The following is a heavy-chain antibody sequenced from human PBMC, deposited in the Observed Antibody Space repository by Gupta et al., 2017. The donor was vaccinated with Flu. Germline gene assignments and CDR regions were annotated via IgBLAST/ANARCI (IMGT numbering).Heavy chain of an antibody. CDR3: ARGGSSWSDY. Sequence: HWVRQAPGKGLEWVAVIWYDGSNKYYADSVKGRFTISRDNSKNTLYLQMNSLRAEDTAVYYCARGGSSWSDYWGQGTLVTVSS. J-gene: IGHJ4*02. V-gene: IGHV3-33*01. D-gene: IGHD6-13*01. CDR2: IWYDGSNK.